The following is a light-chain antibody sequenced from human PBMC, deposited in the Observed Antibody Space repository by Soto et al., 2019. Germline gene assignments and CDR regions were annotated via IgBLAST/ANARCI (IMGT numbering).Light chain of an antibody. CDR1: QSVLFGAYNKNY. Sequence: DIVRTQSPDSLSVSLGERATINCKSSQSVLFGAYNKNYLAWYQQKSGQPPRLLIFWASTRESGVPDRFSGSGSETDFTLTIDNLQAEDVAVYYGQQYYRAPFPFGPGTRVDLK. V-gene: IGKV4-1*01. J-gene: IGKJ3*01. CDR3: QQYYRAPFP. CDR2: WAS.